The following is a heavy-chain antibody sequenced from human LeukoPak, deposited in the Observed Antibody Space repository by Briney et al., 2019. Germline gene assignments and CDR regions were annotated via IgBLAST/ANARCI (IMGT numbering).Heavy chain of an antibody. Sequence: PSETLSLTCTVSGGSISSTSYYWGLIRQPPGKGLEWIGSVYYSGSTYYNPSLKSRVTISVDTSKNQFSLKLSSVTAADTAVYYCASGTVTRNWFDPWGQGTLVTVSS. CDR1: GGSISSTSYY. D-gene: IGHD4-17*01. CDR3: ASGTVTRNWFDP. CDR2: VYYSGST. V-gene: IGHV4-39*07. J-gene: IGHJ5*02.